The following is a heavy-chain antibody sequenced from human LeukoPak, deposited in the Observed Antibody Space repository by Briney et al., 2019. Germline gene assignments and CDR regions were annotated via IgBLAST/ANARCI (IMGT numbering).Heavy chain of an antibody. J-gene: IGHJ4*02. CDR2: IRYDGSNK. V-gene: IGHV3-30*02. D-gene: IGHD3-9*01. Sequence: GGSLRLSCAASGFTFSSYGMHWVRQAPGKGLEWVAFIRYDGSNKYYADSVKGRFTISRDNSKNTLYLQMNSLRAEDTAVYYCAKDLEYYDISYYFDYWGQGTLSPSPQ. CDR3: AKDLEYYDISYYFDY. CDR1: GFTFSSYG.